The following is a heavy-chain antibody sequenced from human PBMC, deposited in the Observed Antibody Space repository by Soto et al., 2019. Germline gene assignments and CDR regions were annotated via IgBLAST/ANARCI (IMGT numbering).Heavy chain of an antibody. V-gene: IGHV1-18*01. J-gene: IGHJ6*02. Sequence: ASVKVSCKASGYTFTSYGISWVRQAPGQGPEWMGWISAYNGNTNYAQKLQGRVTMTTDTSTSTAYMELRSLRSDDTAVYYCASNIVATAHYYYYGMDVWGQGTTVTVSS. D-gene: IGHD5-12*01. CDR2: ISAYNGNT. CDR1: GYTFTSYG. CDR3: ASNIVATAHYYYYGMDV.